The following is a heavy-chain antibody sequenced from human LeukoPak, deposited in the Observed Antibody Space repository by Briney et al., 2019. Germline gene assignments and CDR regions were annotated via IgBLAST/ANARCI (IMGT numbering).Heavy chain of an antibody. D-gene: IGHD6-13*01. J-gene: IGHJ4*02. V-gene: IGHV1-2*02. CDR2: INPNSGGT. CDR3: ARDRTNKYSSSLKIDY. CDR1: GYTFTDYY. Sequence: ASVKVSCKASGYTFTDYYMHWVRQAPGQGLEWMGWINPNSGGTNYAQKFQGRVTMTRDTSISTAYMELSRLRSDDTAVYYCARDRTNKYSSSLKIDYWGQGTLVTVSS.